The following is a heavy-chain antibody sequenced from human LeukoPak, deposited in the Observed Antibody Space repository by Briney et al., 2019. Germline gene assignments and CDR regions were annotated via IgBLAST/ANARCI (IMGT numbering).Heavy chain of an antibody. V-gene: IGHV4-38-2*01. CDR3: ATTERFAEPPTY. CDR2: MFYSGTT. D-gene: IGHD1-26*01. CDR1: GYSITSGYY. J-gene: IGHJ4*02. Sequence: SETLSLTCAVSGYSITSGYYWGWIRQSPGQGLESIASMFYSGTTYYNPSLQNRATIAFDTSKNHFSLRLTPVTAAAPMAYYAATTERFAEPPTYWDQGILVTVSS.